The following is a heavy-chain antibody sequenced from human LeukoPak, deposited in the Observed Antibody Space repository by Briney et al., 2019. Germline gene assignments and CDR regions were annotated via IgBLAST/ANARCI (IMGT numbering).Heavy chain of an antibody. Sequence: SETLSLTCTLSGGSISSSSYYWGWIRQPPGKGLEWVGSISYSRSTYHNPSLKSRVTMSLDTSKNQFSLKLSSVTAADTAVYYCARGRWEPLPDVWGKGTTVTVSS. CDR1: GGSISSSSYY. CDR3: ARGRWEPLPDV. D-gene: IGHD1-26*01. CDR2: ISYSRST. J-gene: IGHJ6*04. V-gene: IGHV4-39*07.